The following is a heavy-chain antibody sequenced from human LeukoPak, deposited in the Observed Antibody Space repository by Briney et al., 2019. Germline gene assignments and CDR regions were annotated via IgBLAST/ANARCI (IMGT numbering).Heavy chain of an antibody. D-gene: IGHD6-19*01. V-gene: IGHV4-39*07. CDR3: AREAVAGPPKAFAWDY. CDR2: IYYSGST. CDR1: GGSISSSSYY. Sequence: PSETLSLTCTVSGGSISSSSYYWGWIRQPPGKGLEWIGSIYYSGSTYYNPSLKSRVTISVDTSKNQFSLKLSSVTAADTAVHYCAREAVAGPPKAFAWDYWGQGTLVTVSS. J-gene: IGHJ4*02.